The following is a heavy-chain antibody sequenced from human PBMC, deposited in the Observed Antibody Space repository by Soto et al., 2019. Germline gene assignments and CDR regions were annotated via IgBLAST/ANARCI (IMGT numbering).Heavy chain of an antibody. V-gene: IGHV3-30-3*01. Sequence: GSLRLSCAASGFTFSSYAMHWVRQAPGKGLEWVAVISYDGSNKYYADSVKGRFTISRDNSKNTLYLQMNSLRAEDTAVYYCARDLGAFGDIVVVPAAIEKDYYYYGMDVWGQGTTVTVSS. CDR3: ARDLGAFGDIVVVPAAIEKDYYYYGMDV. J-gene: IGHJ6*02. CDR1: GFTFSSYA. D-gene: IGHD2-2*01. CDR2: ISYDGSNK.